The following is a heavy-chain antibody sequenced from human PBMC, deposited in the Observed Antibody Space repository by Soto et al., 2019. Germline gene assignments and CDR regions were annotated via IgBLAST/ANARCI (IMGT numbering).Heavy chain of an antibody. D-gene: IGHD6-19*01. Sequence: ASVKVSCKASGYTFSSYDINWVRQATGQGLEWMGWMNPNSGNTGYAQKFQGRVTMTRNTSISTAYMEPSSLRSEDTAVYYCARGYSSDWRGGFDYWGQGALVTVSS. V-gene: IGHV1-8*01. CDR2: MNPNSGNT. CDR1: GYTFSSYD. CDR3: ARGYSSDWRGGFDY. J-gene: IGHJ4*02.